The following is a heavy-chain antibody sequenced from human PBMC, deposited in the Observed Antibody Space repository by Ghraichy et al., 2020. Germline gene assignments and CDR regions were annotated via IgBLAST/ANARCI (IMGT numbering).Heavy chain of an antibody. CDR2: ITHSGTT. J-gene: IGHJ5*02. V-gene: IGHV4-34*01. CDR3: ARALGGTTLWWYDP. D-gene: IGHD1-7*01. CDR1: GGSFSGAH. Sequence: SETLSLTCAVYGGSFSGAHWTWIRQPPGKGLEWIGEITHSGTTNYNPSLKSRVTMSADTSKNPFSLNLTSVTAADTAVYYCARALGGTTLWWYDPWGQGNLVIVSS.